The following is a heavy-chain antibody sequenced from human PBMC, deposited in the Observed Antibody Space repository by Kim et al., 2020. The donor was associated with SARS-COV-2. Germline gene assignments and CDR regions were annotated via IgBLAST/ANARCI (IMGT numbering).Heavy chain of an antibody. D-gene: IGHD3-10*01. Sequence: VKGRFTISRDNSKNTLYLQMNSLRAEDTAVYYCASSRLGFGELFRGAFDIWGQGTMVTVSS. V-gene: IGHV3-30*07. CDR3: ASSRLGFGELFRGAFDI. J-gene: IGHJ3*02.